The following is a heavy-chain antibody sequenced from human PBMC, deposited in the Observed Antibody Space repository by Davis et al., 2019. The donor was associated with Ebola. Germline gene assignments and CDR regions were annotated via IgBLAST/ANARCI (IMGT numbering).Heavy chain of an antibody. D-gene: IGHD5-18*01. V-gene: IGHV1-2*06. CDR3: VRGHTYGRWDDWFDP. Sequence: ASVKVSCKASGYTFAAHYIHWVRQAPGQGLEWMGRINPNFGGKIYAQKFQDRVTMTIDTSINTAYMELDRLRSDDTAVYYCVRGHTYGRWDDWFDPWGQGTLVTVSS. CDR1: GYTFAAHY. CDR2: INPNFGGK. J-gene: IGHJ5*02.